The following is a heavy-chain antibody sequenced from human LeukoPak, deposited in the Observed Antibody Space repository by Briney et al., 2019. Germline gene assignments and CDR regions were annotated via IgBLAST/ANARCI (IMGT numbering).Heavy chain of an antibody. Sequence: SETLSLTCAVSGYSISSGYYWGWLRQPPGKGLECIWSIYHSVSTYYNPSLKSRVTISVDTSKNQFSLKVSSVTAADTAAYYCARVVRYSGAWYVDNWGQGTLVTVSS. V-gene: IGHV4-38-2*01. CDR2: IYHSVST. CDR1: GYSISSGYY. J-gene: IGHJ4*02. D-gene: IGHD6-19*01. CDR3: ARVVRYSGAWYVDN.